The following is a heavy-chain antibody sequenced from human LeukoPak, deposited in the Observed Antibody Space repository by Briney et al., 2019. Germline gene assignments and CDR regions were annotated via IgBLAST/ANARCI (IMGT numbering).Heavy chain of an antibody. Sequence: SETLSLTCTVSGGSISSGSYYWSWIRQPAGKGLEWIGRIYTSGSTNYNPSLKSRVTISVDTSKNQFSLKLSSVTAADTAVYYCASQTYYYDSSGYYSYAFDIWGQGTMVTVSS. J-gene: IGHJ3*02. V-gene: IGHV4-61*02. CDR1: GGSISSGSYY. CDR2: IYTSGST. D-gene: IGHD3-22*01. CDR3: ASQTYYYDSSGYYSYAFDI.